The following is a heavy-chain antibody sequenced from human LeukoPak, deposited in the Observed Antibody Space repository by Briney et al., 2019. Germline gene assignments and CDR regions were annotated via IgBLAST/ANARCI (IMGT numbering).Heavy chain of an antibody. D-gene: IGHD3-3*01. CDR2: ISSSSSYI. V-gene: IGHV3-21*01. CDR1: GFTLSSYA. J-gene: IGHJ6*02. CDR3: ARDGLGLRFLEWSYYYYGMDV. Sequence: AGGSLRLSCAASGFTLSSYAMSWVRQAPGKGLEWVSSISSSSSYIYYADSVKGRFTISRDNAKNSLYLQMNSLRAEDTAVYYCARDGLGLRFLEWSYYYYGMDVWGQGTTVTVSS.